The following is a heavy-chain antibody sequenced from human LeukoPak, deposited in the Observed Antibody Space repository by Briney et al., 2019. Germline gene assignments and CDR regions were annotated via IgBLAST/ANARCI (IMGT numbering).Heavy chain of an antibody. CDR1: GYSFTNYW. Sequence: GESLKISCKGSGYSFTNYWIGWVRQMPGKGLEWMGIIYPGDSDTRYSPSFQGQVTISADKSISTAYLQWRSLKASDTAMYYCARREYFDYYDYWGQGALVTVSS. D-gene: IGHD3-9*01. V-gene: IGHV5-51*01. CDR2: IYPGDSDT. CDR3: ARREYFDYYDY. J-gene: IGHJ4*02.